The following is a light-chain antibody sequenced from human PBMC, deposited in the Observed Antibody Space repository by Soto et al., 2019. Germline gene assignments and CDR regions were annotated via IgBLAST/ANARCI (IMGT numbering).Light chain of an antibody. CDR2: SAS. CDR3: QQASSFPLT. V-gene: IGKV1-12*01. Sequence: QMTQSPSSVSASVGDRVTITCRASQPISSWLAWYQQKPGQPPNLLIYSASTLRSGVPSRFSGSKSGTLFTLTITNLQPEDFATYYCQQASSFPLTFGGGTKVEVK. J-gene: IGKJ4*01. CDR1: QPISSW.